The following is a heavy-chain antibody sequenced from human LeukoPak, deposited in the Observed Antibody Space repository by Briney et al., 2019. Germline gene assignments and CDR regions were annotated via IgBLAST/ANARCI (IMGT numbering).Heavy chain of an antibody. D-gene: IGHD3-22*01. V-gene: IGHV3-23*01. CDR2: ISGSGGST. CDR3: AKDQYYYDSSGYIFFDY. Sequence: GGSLRLSCAASGFTFSSYAMSWVRQAPGKGLEWVSAISGSGGSTYYADSVKGRFTISRDNSKNTLYLQMNSLTAEDTAVYYCAKDQYYYDSSGYIFFDYWGQGTLVTVSS. CDR1: GFTFSSYA. J-gene: IGHJ4*02.